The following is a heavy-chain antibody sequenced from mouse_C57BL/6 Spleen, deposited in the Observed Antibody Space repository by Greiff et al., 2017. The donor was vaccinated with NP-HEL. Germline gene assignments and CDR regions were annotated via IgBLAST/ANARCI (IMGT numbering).Heavy chain of an antibody. Sequence: QVQLQQPGAELVKPGASVKLSCKASGYTFTSYWMQWVKQRPGQGLEWIGEIDPSDSYTTYNQKFKGKATLTVDTSSSTAYMQLSSLTSEDSAVYYCARFTTVVRQAMDYWGQGTSVTVSS. D-gene: IGHD1-1*01. CDR3: ARFTTVVRQAMDY. V-gene: IGHV1-50*01. J-gene: IGHJ4*01. CDR1: GYTFTSYW. CDR2: IDPSDSYT.